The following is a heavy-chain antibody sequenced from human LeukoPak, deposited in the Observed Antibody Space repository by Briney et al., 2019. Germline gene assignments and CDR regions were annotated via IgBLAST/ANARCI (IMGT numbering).Heavy chain of an antibody. CDR3: AREDAIAGLDY. CDR2: ISGSGGST. J-gene: IGHJ4*02. Sequence: GGSLRLSCAASGFTFSSYAMSWVRQAPGKGLEWVSAISGSGGSTYYADSVKGRFTISRDNAKNSLYLQMNSLRAEDTAVYYCAREDAIAGLDYWGQGTLVTVSS. D-gene: IGHD6-13*01. V-gene: IGHV3-23*01. CDR1: GFTFSSYA.